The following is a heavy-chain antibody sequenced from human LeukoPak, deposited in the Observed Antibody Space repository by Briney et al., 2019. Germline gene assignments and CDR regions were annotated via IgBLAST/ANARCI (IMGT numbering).Heavy chain of an antibody. Sequence: SGGSLRLSCVVSGFRLRSYWMHWVRQGPGKGLVWVAGINSDGSRTIYADSVKGRITISRDNAKNSLYLQMNSLRAEDTAVYYCARAGPRIAAAGNSPYDYWGQGTLVTVSS. J-gene: IGHJ4*02. CDR3: ARAGPRIAAAGNSPYDY. V-gene: IGHV3-74*01. CDR1: GFRLRSYW. CDR2: INSDGSRT. D-gene: IGHD6-13*01.